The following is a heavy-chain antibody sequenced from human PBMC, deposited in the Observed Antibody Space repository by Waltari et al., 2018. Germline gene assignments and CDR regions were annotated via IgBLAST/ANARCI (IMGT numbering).Heavy chain of an antibody. CDR1: GFSVSQYF. Sequence: EAQLVESGGGLIQPGGSLRLSCAASGFSVSQYFMSWVRQSPGKGLEWVSIIYSGGPTYYADSVKGRFTISRDTSKNLVFLQMNSLRPEDTAVYYCAKDDYGDEYFQHWGQGTLLIVSS. D-gene: IGHD4-17*01. V-gene: IGHV3-53*01. CDR2: IYSGGPT. J-gene: IGHJ1*01. CDR3: AKDDYGDEYFQH.